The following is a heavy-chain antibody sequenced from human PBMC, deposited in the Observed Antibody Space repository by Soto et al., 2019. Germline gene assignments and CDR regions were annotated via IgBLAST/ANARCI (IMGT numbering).Heavy chain of an antibody. V-gene: IGHV1-69*13. CDR2: IIPIFGTA. CDR3: ASRGSYPFDY. CDR1: GGTFSSYA. J-gene: IGHJ4*02. D-gene: IGHD2-15*01. Sequence: ASVKVSCKASGGTFSSYAISWVRQAPGQGLEWMGGIIPIFGTANYAQKFQGRVTITADESTSTAHMELSSLRSEDPAVYYCASRGSYPFDYWGQGTLVTVSS.